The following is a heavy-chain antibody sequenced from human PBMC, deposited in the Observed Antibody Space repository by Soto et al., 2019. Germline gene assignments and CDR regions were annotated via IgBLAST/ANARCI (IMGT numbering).Heavy chain of an antibody. D-gene: IGHD3-16*01. J-gene: IGHJ6*03. Sequence: QVQLVESGGGVVQPGRSLRLSCAASGLTFSSYGMHWVRQAPGKGLEWVTIISYDGSNKYYADSVKGRFTISRDNSKNTLYLQMNSLRADDTAVYYGAKELGYDYIWGSNFYYMDVWGKGTTVTVSS. CDR3: AKELGYDYIWGSNFYYMDV. CDR2: ISYDGSNK. V-gene: IGHV3-30*18. CDR1: GLTFSSYG.